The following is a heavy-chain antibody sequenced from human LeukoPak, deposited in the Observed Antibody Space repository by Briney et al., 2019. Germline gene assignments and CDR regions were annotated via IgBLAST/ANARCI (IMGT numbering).Heavy chain of an antibody. CDR3: AKIGSYSGSFDY. J-gene: IGHJ4*02. D-gene: IGHD1-26*01. CDR2: ISGSGGST. CDR1: GFTFSSYA. V-gene: IGHV3-23*01. Sequence: HPGGSLRLSCAASGFTFSSYAMSWVRQAPGKGLEWVSVISGSGGSTYYADSVKGRFTISRDNSKNTLYLQMNSLRAEDTAVYSCAKIGSYSGSFDYWGQGTLVTVSS.